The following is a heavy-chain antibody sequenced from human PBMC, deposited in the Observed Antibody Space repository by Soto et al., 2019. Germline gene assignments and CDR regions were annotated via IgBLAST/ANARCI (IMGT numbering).Heavy chain of an antibody. CDR1: GFTFSSYA. CDR2: ISYDGSNK. Sequence: PGGSLRLSCAASGFTFSSYAMHWVRQAPGKGLEWVAVISYDGSNKYYADSVKGRFTISRDNSKNTLYLQMNSLRAEDTAVYYCARGSRFYILSDTYYFDYWGQGTLVTVSS. D-gene: IGHD3-9*01. J-gene: IGHJ4*02. CDR3: ARGSRFYILSDTYYFDY. V-gene: IGHV3-30-3*01.